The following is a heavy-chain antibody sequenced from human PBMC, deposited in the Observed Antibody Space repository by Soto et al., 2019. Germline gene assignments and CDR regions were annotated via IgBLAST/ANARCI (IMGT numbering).Heavy chain of an antibody. Sequence: PSETLSLNFTVSGGSISSSSYYWGWVRQPPGKGLEWIGSIYYSGSTYYNPSLKSRVTISVDTSKNQFSLKLSSVTAADTAVYYCASEAYYDSSGRQYYFDYWGQGTLVTVSS. CDR3: ASEAYYDSSGRQYYFDY. J-gene: IGHJ4*02. CDR2: IYYSGST. D-gene: IGHD3-22*01. V-gene: IGHV4-39*01. CDR1: GGSISSSSYY.